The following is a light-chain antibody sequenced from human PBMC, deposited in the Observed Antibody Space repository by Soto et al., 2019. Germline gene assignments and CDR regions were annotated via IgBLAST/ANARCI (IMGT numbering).Light chain of an antibody. CDR2: EAS. CDR3: QQYLIYPLT. Sequence: DIQMTQSPSTLSASVGDRVIITCRASQSINMWLAWYQQKPGEAPKLLIDEASSLQSGVPSRFSGTGSGTEFTLTITSLHPEDFATYYCQQYLIYPLTFGGGTKVDIK. CDR1: QSINMW. V-gene: IGKV1-5*03. J-gene: IGKJ4*01.